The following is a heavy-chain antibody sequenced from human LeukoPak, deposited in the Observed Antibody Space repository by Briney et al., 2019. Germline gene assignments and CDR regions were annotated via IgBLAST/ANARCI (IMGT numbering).Heavy chain of an antibody. CDR3: ARENYGGVDY. J-gene: IGHJ4*02. Sequence: GESLKISCKGSGYDFTSYWIGWVRQMPGKGLEWMGIVCPGNSDTRYSPSFQGQVTISADYSIRTAYLQWSSLKASDTAMYFCARENYGGVDYWGQGTLVTVSS. CDR2: VCPGNSDT. CDR1: GYDFTSYW. D-gene: IGHD3-10*01. V-gene: IGHV5-51*01.